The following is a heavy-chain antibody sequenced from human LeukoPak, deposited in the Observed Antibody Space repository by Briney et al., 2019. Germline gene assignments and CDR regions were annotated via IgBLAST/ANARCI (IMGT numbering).Heavy chain of an antibody. CDR1: GGSFSGYY. CDR3: AREGLYVPYFDY. D-gene: IGHD3-16*01. CDR2: IYYSGST. J-gene: IGHJ4*02. V-gene: IGHV4-59*01. Sequence: KSSETLSLTCAVYGGSFSGYYWSWIRQPPGKGLEWIGYIYYSGSTNYNPSLKSRVTISVDTSKNQFSLKLSSVTAADTAVYYCAREGLYVPYFDYWGQGTLVTVSS.